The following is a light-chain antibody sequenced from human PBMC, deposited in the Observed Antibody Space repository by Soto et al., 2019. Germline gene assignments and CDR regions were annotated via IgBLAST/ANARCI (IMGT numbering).Light chain of an antibody. CDR2: GNS. V-gene: IGLV1-40*01. CDR3: QSYDSSLSGCV. J-gene: IGLJ3*02. Sequence: QSVLTQPPSVSGAPGQRVTISCTGSSSNIGAGYDVHWYQQLPATAPKLLIYGNSNRPSGVPDRFSGSKSGTSASLAITGLQAEEEADYYCQSYDSSLSGCVFGGGTKLTVL. CDR1: SSNIGAGYD.